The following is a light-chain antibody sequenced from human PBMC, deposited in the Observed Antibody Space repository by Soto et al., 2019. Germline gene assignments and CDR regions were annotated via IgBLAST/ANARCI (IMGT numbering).Light chain of an antibody. CDR1: RSVSTY. CDR2: AAS. J-gene: IGKJ3*01. CDR3: QQSYRTPHA. V-gene: IGKV1-39*01. Sequence: DIQMTQSPSSLSASVGDRVTIACRASRSVSTYVNWYQQKPGKPPQLLIYAASSLQTGVPSRFSGSGSGTDFTLTISSLQPEDSATFYCQQSYRTPHAFGPGTKVHI.